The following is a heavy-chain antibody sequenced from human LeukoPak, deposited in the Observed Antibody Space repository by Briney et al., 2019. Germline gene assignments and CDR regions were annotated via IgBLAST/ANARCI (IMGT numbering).Heavy chain of an antibody. V-gene: IGHV3-7*01. CDR1: GFTFSSYW. Sequence: GGSLRLSCAASGFTFSSYWVSWVRQAPGKGLEWVANIKQDGSEKNYLGSVKGRFTISRDNAKNSLYLQMNSLRAEDTAVYYCYVGPTDYWGQGTLVTVSS. CDR2: IKQDGSEK. D-gene: IGHD1-26*01. J-gene: IGHJ4*02. CDR3: YVGPTDY.